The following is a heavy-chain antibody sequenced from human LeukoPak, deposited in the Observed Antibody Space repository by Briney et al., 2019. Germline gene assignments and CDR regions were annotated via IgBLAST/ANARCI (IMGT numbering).Heavy chain of an antibody. V-gene: IGHV3-48*04. J-gene: IGHJ4*02. CDR2: ISSSSTI. CDR1: GFTFSSYN. D-gene: IGHD7-27*01. Sequence: PGGSLRLSCAASGFTFSSYNMNWVRQAPGKGLEWVSYISSSSTIYYADSVKGRFTISRDNAKNSLYLQMNSLRAEDTAVYYCARDPKGLLGKYYFDYWGQGTLVTVSS. CDR3: ARDPKGLLGKYYFDY.